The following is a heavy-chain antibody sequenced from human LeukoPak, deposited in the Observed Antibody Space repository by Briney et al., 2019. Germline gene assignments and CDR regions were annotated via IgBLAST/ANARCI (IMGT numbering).Heavy chain of an antibody. CDR2: INAGNGDDT. V-gene: IGHV1-3*01. Sequence: ASVKVSCKASGYAFPHYGVQWVRQAPGQTLEWMGWINAGNGDDTKYSQKFQASLTMTTDTSATTVYMELNSLRSEDTAVYYCARSGSNWSCDSWGQGTLVTVSS. D-gene: IGHD6-13*01. CDR1: GYAFPHYG. CDR3: ARSGSNWSCDS. J-gene: IGHJ4*02.